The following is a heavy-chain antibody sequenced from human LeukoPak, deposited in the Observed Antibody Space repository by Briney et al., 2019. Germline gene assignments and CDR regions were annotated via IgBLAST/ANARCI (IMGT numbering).Heavy chain of an antibody. J-gene: IGHJ4*02. Sequence: SETLSLTCTVSGGSISSYYWSWIRQPPGKGLGWIGYIYYSGSTNYNPSLKSRVTISVDTSKNQFSLKLSSVTAADTAVYYCAKYGDYGKGDDYFDYWGQGTLVTVSS. V-gene: IGHV4-59*08. D-gene: IGHD4-17*01. CDR2: IYYSGST. CDR3: AKYGDYGKGDDYFDY. CDR1: GGSISSYY.